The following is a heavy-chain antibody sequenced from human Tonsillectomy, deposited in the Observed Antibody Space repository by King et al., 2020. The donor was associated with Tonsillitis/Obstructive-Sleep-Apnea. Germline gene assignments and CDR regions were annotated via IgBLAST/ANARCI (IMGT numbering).Heavy chain of an antibody. J-gene: IGHJ4*02. Sequence: VQLVESGGGLVKPGGSLRLSCAASEFTFRSYSMIWVRQAQGKGLEWVSSISSDSSYIYYADSVKGRFTISRDNAKSSLYLQMNSLRAEDTAVYYCARDSTVTQYDYWGQGTLVTVSS. CDR2: ISSDSSYI. D-gene: IGHD4-11*01. CDR1: EFTFRSYS. CDR3: ARDSTVTQYDY. V-gene: IGHV3-21*01.